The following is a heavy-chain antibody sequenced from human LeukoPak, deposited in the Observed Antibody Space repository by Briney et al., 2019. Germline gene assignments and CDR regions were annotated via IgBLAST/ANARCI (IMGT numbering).Heavy chain of an antibody. J-gene: IGHJ6*03. CDR1: GFTFSSYG. Sequence: PGRSLRLPCAASGFTFSSYGMHWVRQAPGKGLEWVAVIWYDGSNKYYADSVKGRFTISRDNSKNTLYLQMNSLRAEDTAVYYCAKDHRVAVATNYYYYYMDVWGKGTTVTVSS. V-gene: IGHV3-33*06. CDR2: IWYDGSNK. D-gene: IGHD6-19*01. CDR3: AKDHRVAVATNYYYYYMDV.